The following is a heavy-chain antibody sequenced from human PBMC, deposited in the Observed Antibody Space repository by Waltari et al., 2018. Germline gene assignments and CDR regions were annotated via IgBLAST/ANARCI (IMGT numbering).Heavy chain of an antibody. Sequence: EVQLVESGGGLVQPGGSLRLSCAASGFTFRAYWMSGVRQAPGKGLDWVANIKQDGSENYYVDSVKCRFTFSRDNAKNSLYLQMNSLRAEDTAVYYCARPYASGWYINFDYWGQGTLVTVSS. CDR3: ARPYASGWYINFDY. CDR1: GFTFRAYW. CDR2: IKQDGSEN. J-gene: IGHJ4*02. D-gene: IGHD6-19*01. V-gene: IGHV3-7*01.